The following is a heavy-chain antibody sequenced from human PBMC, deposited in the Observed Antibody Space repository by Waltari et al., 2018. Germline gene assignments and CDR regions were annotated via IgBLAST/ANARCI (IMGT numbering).Heavy chain of an antibody. D-gene: IGHD3-10*01. V-gene: IGHV1-69*08. CDR2: IIPIFGTA. CDR3: ARDEGYYGSGSYYKAGFDY. Sequence: QVQLVQSGAEVKKPGSSVKVSCKASGGTFSSYAISWVRQATGQGLEWMGRIIPIFGTANYAQKFQGRVTITADKSTSTAYMELSSLRSEDTAVYYCARDEGYYGSGSYYKAGFDYWGQGTLVTVSS. CDR1: GGTFSSYA. J-gene: IGHJ4*02.